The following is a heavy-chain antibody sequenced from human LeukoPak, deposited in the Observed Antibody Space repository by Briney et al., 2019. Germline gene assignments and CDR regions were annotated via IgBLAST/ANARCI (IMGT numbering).Heavy chain of an antibody. D-gene: IGHD3-22*01. Sequence: GGSLRLSCAASGFTFSSYAMSWVRQAPGKGLEWVSAISGSGGSTYYADSVKGRFTISRGNSKNTLYLQMNSLRAEDTAVYYCAKARPYDSSGYRSDSWGQGTLVTVSS. J-gene: IGHJ4*02. CDR1: GFTFSSYA. CDR2: ISGSGGST. V-gene: IGHV3-23*01. CDR3: AKARPYDSSGYRSDS.